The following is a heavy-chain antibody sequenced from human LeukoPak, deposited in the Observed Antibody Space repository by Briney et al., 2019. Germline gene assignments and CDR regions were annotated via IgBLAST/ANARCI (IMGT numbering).Heavy chain of an antibody. J-gene: IGHJ4*02. CDR2: IYYSGST. CDR1: GGSISSYY. V-gene: IGHV4-59*01. Sequence: SETLSLTCTVSGGSISSYYWSWIRQPPGKGLEWIGYIYYSGSTNYNPSLKSRVTISVDTSKNRFSLKLSSVTAADTAVYYCARVREGDYIDYWGQGTLVTVSS. CDR3: ARVREGDYIDY.